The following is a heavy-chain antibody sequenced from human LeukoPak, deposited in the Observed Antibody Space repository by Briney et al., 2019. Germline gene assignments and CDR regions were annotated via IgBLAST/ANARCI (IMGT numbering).Heavy chain of an antibody. V-gene: IGHV3-74*01. CDR1: GFTFSNHW. J-gene: IGHJ4*02. D-gene: IGHD1-7*01. Sequence: GGSLRLSCAASGFTFSNHWMHWVRQAPGKGLVWVSRISGDGSSTRYADSVKGRFTISRDNAKNTLFLQMNSLRAEDTAVYYCARDNNWNYPDYWGQGTLVTVSS. CDR3: ARDNNWNYPDY. CDR2: ISGDGSST.